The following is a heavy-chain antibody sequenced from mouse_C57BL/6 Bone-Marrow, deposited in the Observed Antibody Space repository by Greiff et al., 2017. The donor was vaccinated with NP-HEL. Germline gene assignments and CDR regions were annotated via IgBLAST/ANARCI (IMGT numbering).Heavy chain of an antibody. CDR3: TRHYSNYAAWFAY. J-gene: IGHJ3*01. Sequence: VQLQQSGAELVRPGASVTLSCKASGYTFTDYEMHWVKQTPVHGLEWIGAIDPETGGTAYNQKFKGKAILTADKSSSTAYMELRSLTSEDSAVYYCTRHYSNYAAWFAYWGQGTLVTVSA. CDR2: IDPETGGT. CDR1: GYTFTDYE. D-gene: IGHD2-5*01. V-gene: IGHV1-15*01.